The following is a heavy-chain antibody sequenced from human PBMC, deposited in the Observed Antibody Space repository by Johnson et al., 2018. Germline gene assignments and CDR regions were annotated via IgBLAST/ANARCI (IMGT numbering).Heavy chain of an antibody. D-gene: IGHD3-10*01. CDR3: AGDSGGVIADAFDI. CDR2: IHGGGGGA. V-gene: IGHV3-23*04. Sequence: VQLVESGGDLVHPGGSLRLSCAASGFTFGNFAMSWVRQAPGKGLEWVSSIHGGGGGAYYSDSVKGRFTISRDNSKNTVYLQMNSLRAEDTAVYYCAGDSGGVIADAFDIWGQGTMVTVSS. CDR1: GFTFGNFA. J-gene: IGHJ3*02.